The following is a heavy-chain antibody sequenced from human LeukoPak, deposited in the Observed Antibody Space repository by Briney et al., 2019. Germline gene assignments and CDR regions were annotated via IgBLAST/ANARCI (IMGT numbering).Heavy chain of an antibody. Sequence: VASVKVSCKVSGYTLTELSMHWVRQAPGKGLEWMGGFDPEDGETIYAQKFQGRATMTEDTSTDTAYMELSSLRSEDTAVYYCATDTYSSSWTHAFDIWGQGTMVTVSS. CDR3: ATDTYSSSWTHAFDI. D-gene: IGHD6-13*01. V-gene: IGHV1-24*01. CDR2: FDPEDGET. J-gene: IGHJ3*02. CDR1: GYTLTELS.